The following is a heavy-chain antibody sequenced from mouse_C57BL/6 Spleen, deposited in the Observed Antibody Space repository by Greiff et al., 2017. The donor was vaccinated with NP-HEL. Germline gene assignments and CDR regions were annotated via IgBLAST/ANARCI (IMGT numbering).Heavy chain of an antibody. V-gene: IGHV5-6*01. CDR3: ARHTGGNYVFDY. J-gene: IGHJ2*01. D-gene: IGHD2-1*01. CDR2: ISSGGSYT. Sequence: VQLQQSGGDLVKPGGSLKLSCAASGFTFSSYGMSWVRQTPDKRLEWVATISSGGSYTYYPDSVKGRFTISRDNAKNTLYLQMSSLKSEDTAMYYCARHTGGNYVFDYWGQGTTLTVSS. CDR1: GFTFSSYG.